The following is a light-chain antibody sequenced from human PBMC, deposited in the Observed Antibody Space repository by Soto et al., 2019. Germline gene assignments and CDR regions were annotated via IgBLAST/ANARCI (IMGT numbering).Light chain of an antibody. CDR2: DVS. Sequence: QSALTQPASVSGCPGQSIAISCTGTSSDVGGDHNFVSWYQQHPGKAPKLIIYDVSNRPSGVSDRFSGSRSGNTASLTISGLQAGDEADYYCSSYTSSSTYVFGTGTKLTVL. CDR3: SSYTSSSTYV. V-gene: IGLV2-14*03. CDR1: SSDVGGDHNF. J-gene: IGLJ1*01.